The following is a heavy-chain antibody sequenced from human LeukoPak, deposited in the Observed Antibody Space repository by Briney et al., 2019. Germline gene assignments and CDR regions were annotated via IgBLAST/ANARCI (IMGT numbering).Heavy chain of an antibody. CDR3: ASQTRRRYDYVWGSYRHDAFDI. CDR1: GFTFSSYE. J-gene: IGHJ3*02. D-gene: IGHD3-16*02. CDR2: ISSSGSTI. Sequence: QSGGSLRLSCAASGFTFSSYEMNWVRQAPGKGLEWVSYISSSGSTIYYADSVKGRFTISRDNAKNSLYLQMNSLRAEDTAVYYCASQTRRRYDYVWGSYRHDAFDIWGQGTMVTVSS. V-gene: IGHV3-48*03.